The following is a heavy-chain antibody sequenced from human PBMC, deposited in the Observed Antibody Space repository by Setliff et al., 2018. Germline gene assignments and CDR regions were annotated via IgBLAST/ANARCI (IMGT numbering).Heavy chain of an antibody. CDR2: IYYNGNT. Sequence: SETLSLTCLVSGVSTSNVNYYWAWIRQPPGEGLEWIASIYYNGNTYYNPSLKSRVTMSVVTSKNQFSLNLRSVTSTDTSVYYCARHVYGSGSYYNWFDPWGQGTQVTVS. J-gene: IGHJ5*02. V-gene: IGHV4-39*01. D-gene: IGHD3-10*01. CDR1: GVSTSNVNYY. CDR3: ARHVYGSGSYYNWFDP.